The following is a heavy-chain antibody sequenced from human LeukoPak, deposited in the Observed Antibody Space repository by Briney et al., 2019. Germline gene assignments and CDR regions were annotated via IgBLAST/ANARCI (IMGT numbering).Heavy chain of an antibody. J-gene: IGHJ3*02. CDR2: ISAYNGNT. D-gene: IGHD3-10*01. Sequence: ASVKVSCKASGYTFTSYGISWVRQAPGQGLEWMGWISAYNGNTNYAQKLQGRVTMTTDTSTSTAFMELRSLRSDDTAVYYCARVYGSGSFDAFDIWGQGTMVTVSS. CDR1: GYTFTSYG. V-gene: IGHV1-18*01. CDR3: ARVYGSGSFDAFDI.